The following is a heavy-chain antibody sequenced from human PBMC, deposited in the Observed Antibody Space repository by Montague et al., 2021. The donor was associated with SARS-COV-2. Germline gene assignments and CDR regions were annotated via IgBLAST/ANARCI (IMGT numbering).Heavy chain of an antibody. D-gene: IGHD3-9*01. J-gene: IGHJ4*02. CDR1: GGSISHYY. CDR2: IYSSWVT. CDR3: ARRTDILTGYYDF. Sequence: SETLSLTCAVSGGSISHYYWSLIRQPPGKGLEWIGYIYSSWVTNYNPSLKSRATLSLDAAKNHFSLRLSSVTAAYTAVYYCARRTDILTGYYDFLGQATLVPVSS. V-gene: IGHV4-59*01.